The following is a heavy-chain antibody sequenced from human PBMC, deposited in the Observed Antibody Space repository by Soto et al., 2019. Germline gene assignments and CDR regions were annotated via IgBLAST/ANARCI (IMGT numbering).Heavy chain of an antibody. D-gene: IGHD1-7*01. J-gene: IGHJ5*02. CDR1: VFTFSSYS. CDR3: AIATRNWKYARFEA. Sequence: PRGSLRLACASSVFTFSSYSMSCVGHSPGKWLECVSAISGSGGSTYYADSVKGRFTISRDNSKNTLYLQMNSLRAEDTAVYYCAIATRNWKYARFEAWGQGTRVTVSS. V-gene: IGHV3-23*01. CDR2: ISGSGGST.